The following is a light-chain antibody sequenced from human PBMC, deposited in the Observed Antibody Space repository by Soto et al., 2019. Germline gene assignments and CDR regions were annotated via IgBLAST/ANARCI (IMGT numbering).Light chain of an antibody. CDR3: QQYDNLFT. CDR2: DAS. J-gene: IGKJ3*01. Sequence: DIQMTQSPSSLSASVGDRVTITFQASQVIHNYLNWYQQKPGKAPTLLISDASTLETGVPSRFSGSGSGTDFTLTISSLQPEDIATYYCQQYDNLFTFGPGTKVDIK. V-gene: IGKV1-33*01. CDR1: QVIHNY.